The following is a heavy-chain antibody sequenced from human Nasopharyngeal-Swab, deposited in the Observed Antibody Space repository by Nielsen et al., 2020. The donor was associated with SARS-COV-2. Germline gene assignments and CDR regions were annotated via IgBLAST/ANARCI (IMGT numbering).Heavy chain of an antibody. D-gene: IGHD6-6*01. CDR1: GFTFSSYA. CDR3: AKDIAAYISGNWFDP. J-gene: IGHJ5*02. CDR2: ISGSGGST. V-gene: IGHV3-23*01. Sequence: GGSLRLSCAASGFTFSSYAMSWVRQAPGKGLEWVSAISGSGGSTYYADPVKGRFTISRDNSKNTLYLQMNSLRAEDTAVYYCAKDIAAYISGNWFDPWGQGTLVTVSS.